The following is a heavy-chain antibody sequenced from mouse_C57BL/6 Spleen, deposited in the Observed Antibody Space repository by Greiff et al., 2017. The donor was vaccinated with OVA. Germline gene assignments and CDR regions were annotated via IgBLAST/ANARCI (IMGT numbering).Heavy chain of an antibody. CDR3: ARLGSTFDY. Sequence: QVQLQQPGAELVKPGASVKLSCKASGYTFTSYWMQWVKQRPGQGLEWIGEIDPSDSYTNYNQKFKGKATLTVDTSYSTAYMQLSSLTSEDSAVYYCARLGSTFDYWGQGTTLTVSS. CDR1: GYTFTSYW. D-gene: IGHD1-1*01. V-gene: IGHV1-50*01. CDR2: IDPSDSYT. J-gene: IGHJ2*01.